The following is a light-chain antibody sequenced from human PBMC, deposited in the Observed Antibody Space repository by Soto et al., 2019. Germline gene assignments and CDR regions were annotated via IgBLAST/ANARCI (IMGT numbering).Light chain of an antibody. CDR1: QSINWY. J-gene: IGKJ1*01. CDR3: QQHYITPWT. Sequence: IQMTQSPSSLSASVEDRVTITCRASQSINWYLNWYQQKPGKAPNLLIYAASSLQSGVPSRFSGSGSGTDFTLTISSLQSEDFATYYCQQHYITPWTFGQGTKVDI. CDR2: AAS. V-gene: IGKV1-39*01.